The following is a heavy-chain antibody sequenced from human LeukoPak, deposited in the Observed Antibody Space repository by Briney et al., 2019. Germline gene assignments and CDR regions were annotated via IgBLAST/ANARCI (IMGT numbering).Heavy chain of an antibody. Sequence: PGGSLRLSCAASGFTLHKSATHWVRQAPGKGLESVSLISGDGATTYYADSVKGRFTISRDNNKNCLYLQMNSLRTEDTAMYYCAKGITAYYYGMEVWGQGTTVTVSS. CDR3: AKGITAYYYGMEV. J-gene: IGHJ6*02. CDR1: GFTLHKSA. D-gene: IGHD3-16*01. CDR2: ISGDGATT. V-gene: IGHV3-43*02.